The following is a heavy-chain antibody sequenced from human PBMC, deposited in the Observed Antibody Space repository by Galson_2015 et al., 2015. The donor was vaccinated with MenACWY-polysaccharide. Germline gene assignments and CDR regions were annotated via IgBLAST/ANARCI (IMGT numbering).Heavy chain of an antibody. CDR1: GGSMDNKNW. V-gene: IGHV4-4*01. CDR2: INHSGTT. J-gene: IGHJ4*02. CDR3: ATKFDY. Sequence: ETLSLTCAVSGGSMDNKNWWGWVRQAPGKGLEWIGEINHSGTTNYNPFLKSRVTITVDTYKKQFSLKMTSVTASYTAVYSCATKFDYWGQGTLVIVSS.